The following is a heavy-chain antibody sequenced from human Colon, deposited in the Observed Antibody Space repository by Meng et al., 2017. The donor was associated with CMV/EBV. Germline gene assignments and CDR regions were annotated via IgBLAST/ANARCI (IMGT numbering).Heavy chain of an antibody. D-gene: IGHD4-17*01. CDR2: ISSDGRNK. Sequence: GESLRSCAASGFSFSSSSMLWVRQAPGKGLEYVAGISSDGRNKYYADSLKGRFTISRDNSKSTLYLEMGSLRPEDMAVYYCATDPSTVTTNYWGRGTLVTVSS. V-gene: IGHV3-64*02. CDR3: ATDPSTVTTNY. CDR1: GFSFSSSS. J-gene: IGHJ4*02.